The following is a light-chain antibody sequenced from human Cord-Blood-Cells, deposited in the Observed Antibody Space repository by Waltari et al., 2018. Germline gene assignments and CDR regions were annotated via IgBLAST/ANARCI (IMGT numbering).Light chain of an antibody. V-gene: IGLV2-8*01. J-gene: IGLJ1*01. CDR3: SSYAGSNNYV. Sequence: QSALPQPPSASGSPGQSVPISCTGTSSDVGGFNYASWYQQPPGKAPKLMIYEVSKRPSGVPDRFSGSKSGNTASLTVSGLQAEDEADYYCSSYAGSNNYVFGTGTKVTVL. CDR2: EVS. CDR1: SSDVGGFNY.